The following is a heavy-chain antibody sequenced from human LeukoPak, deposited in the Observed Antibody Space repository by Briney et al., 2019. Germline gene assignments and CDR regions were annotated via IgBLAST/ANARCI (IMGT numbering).Heavy chain of an antibody. CDR3: ARVLQNYYHLDV. Sequence: SETLSLTCTVSGDSISSHYWSWIRQPPGKGLEWMGFFFEVGSTNYKPSLESRVTMSVDTSKNQFSLKLRSVTAADTAVYYCARVLQNYYHLDVWGTGTTVTVSS. J-gene: IGHJ6*03. CDR2: FFEVGST. V-gene: IGHV4-59*11. D-gene: IGHD2/OR15-2a*01. CDR1: GDSISSHY.